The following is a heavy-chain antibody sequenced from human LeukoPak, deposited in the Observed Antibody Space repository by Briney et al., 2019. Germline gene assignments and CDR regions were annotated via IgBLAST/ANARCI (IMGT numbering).Heavy chain of an antibody. J-gene: IGHJ5*02. CDR1: GGSISSYY. CDR2: IYTSGST. D-gene: IGHD3-3*01. CDR3: ARLRFLEWHGNNWFDP. Sequence: PSETLSLTCTVSGGSISSYYWSWIRQPAGKGLEWIGRIYTSGSTNYNPSLKSRVTMSVDTPKNQFSLKLSSVTAADTAVYYCARLRFLEWHGNNWFDPWGQGTLVTVSS. V-gene: IGHV4-4*07.